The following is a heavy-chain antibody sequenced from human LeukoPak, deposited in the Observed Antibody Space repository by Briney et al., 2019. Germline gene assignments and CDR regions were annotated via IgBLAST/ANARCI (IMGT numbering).Heavy chain of an antibody. J-gene: IGHJ4*02. V-gene: IGHV1-2*02. Sequence: ASVKVSCKASGYTFTSYHIDWVRQAPGQGPEWMGWINPNSGGTNYAQKFQGRVTMTRDTSISTAYMELSRPRSDDTAVYYCARPRYSGYLSFDYWGQGTLVTVSS. CDR1: GYTFTSYH. CDR3: ARPRYSGYLSFDY. D-gene: IGHD5-12*01. CDR2: INPNSGGT.